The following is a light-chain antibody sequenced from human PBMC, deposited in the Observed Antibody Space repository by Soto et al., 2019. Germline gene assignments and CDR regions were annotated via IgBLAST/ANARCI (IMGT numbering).Light chain of an antibody. CDR1: QSVSDSS. CDR2: GAS. CDR3: QLYADSPMYT. J-gene: IGKJ2*01. V-gene: IGKV3-20*01. Sequence: EIVLTQSPGTLSLSPGERATLSCRASQSVSDSSLAWYHQKPGQAPRLLIYGASRRATGIPDTFSGSGSGTDFTFTITRLQPEDFAVYYCQLYADSPMYTFGQGTKLEIK.